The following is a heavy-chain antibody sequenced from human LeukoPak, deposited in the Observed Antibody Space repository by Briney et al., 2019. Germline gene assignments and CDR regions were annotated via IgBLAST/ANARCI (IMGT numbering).Heavy chain of an antibody. CDR3: ARSVGYCSITSCPNWFDP. J-gene: IGHJ5*02. Sequence: SETLSLTCTVSGGSISSYYWSWIRQPAGKGLEWLGRIYTSGSTNYNPSRKSRVTMSVDTSKNQFSLKLSSVTAADTAVYYCARSVGYCSITSCPNWFDPWGQGTLVTVSS. D-gene: IGHD2-2*01. CDR2: IYTSGST. CDR1: GGSISSYY. V-gene: IGHV4-4*07.